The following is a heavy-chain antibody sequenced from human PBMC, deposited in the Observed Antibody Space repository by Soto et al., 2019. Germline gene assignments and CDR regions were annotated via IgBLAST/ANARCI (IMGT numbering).Heavy chain of an antibody. CDR3: ARGRGSGSYSGSVFDL. CDR1: GGSISSRDYF. D-gene: IGHD3-10*01. CDR2: ISYSGST. J-gene: IGHJ4*02. Sequence: QVQLQESGPGLVKPSQTLSLTCTVSGGSISSRDYFWSWIRQPPGKGLEWIGYISYSGSTFYNPSLKSRLTISIDTSKNQFSLKLSSVTAADTAVYYCARGRGSGSYSGSVFDLWGQGTLVTDSS. V-gene: IGHV4-30-4*01.